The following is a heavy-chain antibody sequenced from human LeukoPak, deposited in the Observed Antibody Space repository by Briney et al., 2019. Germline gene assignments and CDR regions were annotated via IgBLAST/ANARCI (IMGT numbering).Heavy chain of an antibody. CDR2: IYPGDSDT. D-gene: IGHD2-8*01. CDR3: ARNVLSPVLSLDY. V-gene: IGHV5-51*01. J-gene: IGHJ4*02. Sequence: GESLKISCKGSGYSFTSYWIGWERQMPGKGLEWMGIIYPGDSDTRYSPSFQGQVTISADKSISTACLQWSSLKASDTAMYYCARNVLSPVLSLDYWGQGTLVTVSS. CDR1: GYSFTSYW.